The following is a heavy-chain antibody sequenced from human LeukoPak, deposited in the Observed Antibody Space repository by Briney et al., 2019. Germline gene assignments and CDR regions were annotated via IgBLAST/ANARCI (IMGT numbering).Heavy chain of an antibody. CDR3: ARHLTGYYYNYYYYGMDV. CDR2: IYYSGST. Sequence: PSETLSLTCTVSGGSISSSSYYWGWIRQPPGKGLEWIGTIYYSGSTYYDPSLKSRVTISVDTSEYQFSLKLSSVTAADTAVYYCARHLTGYYYNYYYYGMDVWGQGTTVTVSS. CDR1: GGSISSSSYY. D-gene: IGHD3-9*01. V-gene: IGHV4-39*01. J-gene: IGHJ6*02.